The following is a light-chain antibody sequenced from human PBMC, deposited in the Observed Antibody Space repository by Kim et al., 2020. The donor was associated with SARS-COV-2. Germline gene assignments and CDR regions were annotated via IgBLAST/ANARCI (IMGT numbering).Light chain of an antibody. CDR3: GTWDSSLSAHV. Sequence: GQNGTIASSGGGSNIRNFFVSWYQQLPETAPKPLIYDNDKRRSGIPDRFSASKSGMSATLGISGLQTGDEADYYCGTWDSSLSAHVFGSGTKVTVL. CDR1: GSNIRNFF. J-gene: IGLJ1*01. CDR2: DND. V-gene: IGLV1-51*01.